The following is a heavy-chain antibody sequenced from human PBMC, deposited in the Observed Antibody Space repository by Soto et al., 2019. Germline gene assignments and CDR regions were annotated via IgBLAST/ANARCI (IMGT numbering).Heavy chain of an antibody. D-gene: IGHD3-16*01. CDR2: IKPDGSAT. CDR1: DFTFSNYW. Sequence: HPGGSLRLSCGTSDFTFSNYWMNWVRQAPGKGLEWVANIKPDGSATNYVDSVKGRFTISRDNVRNSVSLKMNSLRVEDTAVYFCFGGNGGPQWGQGTLVTVSS. V-gene: IGHV3-7*03. CDR3: FGGNGGPQ. J-gene: IGHJ4*02.